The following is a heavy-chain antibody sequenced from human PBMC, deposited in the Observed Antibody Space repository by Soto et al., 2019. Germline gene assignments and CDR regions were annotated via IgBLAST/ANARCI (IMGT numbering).Heavy chain of an antibody. CDR1: GYTVTTYG. D-gene: IGHD6-13*01. CDR2: ISAYNGAT. CDR3: AREGSWPYYYYGMDV. Sequence: QVQLVQSGEEVKKPGASVKVSCKASGYTVTTYGISWVRQAPGQGLEWMGWISAYNGATKYAQNVQDRVSMTTDTPTSTTYMELRSLRSDDTAVYYCAREGSWPYYYYGMDVWGQGTTVTVSS. V-gene: IGHV1-18*01. J-gene: IGHJ6*02.